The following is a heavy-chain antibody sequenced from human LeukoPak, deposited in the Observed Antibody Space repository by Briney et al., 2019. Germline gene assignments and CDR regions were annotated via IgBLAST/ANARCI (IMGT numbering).Heavy chain of an antibody. CDR1: GYTLTELS. Sequence: ASVKASCKVSGYTLTELSMHWVRQASGKGLEWMGGFDPEDGETIYAQRFQGRVTMTEDTSTDTAYMELSSLRSEDTAVYYCATARFARIDYWGQGTLVTVSS. D-gene: IGHD3-3*01. CDR3: ATARFARIDY. CDR2: FDPEDGET. V-gene: IGHV1-24*01. J-gene: IGHJ4*02.